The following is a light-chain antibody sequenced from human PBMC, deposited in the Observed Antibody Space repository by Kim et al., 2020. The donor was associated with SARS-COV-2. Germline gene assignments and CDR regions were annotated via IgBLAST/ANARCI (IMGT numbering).Light chain of an antibody. J-gene: IGKJ4*01. CDR2: DVS. V-gene: IGKV3-11*01. Sequence: SLAPGRSATPSGRASQNVNNYLAGYQQNPGQAPRLLLYDVSNRATGIPARFSGSGSGTDFTLTISSLEPEDFAVYYCQHRKTWPVTFGGGTKLEIK. CDR3: QHRKTWPVT. CDR1: QNVNNY.